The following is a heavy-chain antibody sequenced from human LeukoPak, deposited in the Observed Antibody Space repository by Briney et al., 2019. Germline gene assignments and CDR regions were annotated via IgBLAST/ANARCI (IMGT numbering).Heavy chain of an antibody. V-gene: IGHV4-59*01. Sequence: SETLSLTCTVSGGSISTYYWSWIRQPPGKALEWIGYIYYSGSTNYNPSLKSRVTISVDTSKKQFSLKLSSVTAADTAVYYCAREGTGEYHFDYWGQGTLVTVSS. CDR2: IYYSGST. D-gene: IGHD7-27*01. J-gene: IGHJ4*02. CDR3: AREGTGEYHFDY. CDR1: GGSISTYY.